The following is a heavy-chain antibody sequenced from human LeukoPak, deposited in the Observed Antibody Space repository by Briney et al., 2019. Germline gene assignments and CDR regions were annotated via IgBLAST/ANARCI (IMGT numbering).Heavy chain of an antibody. CDR3: ARLLHYERSVYRPVDC. Sequence: PGGSLRLSCAASGFTFSSHSMSWVRQAPGKGLEWVANVKEDGSEENYVDSVKGRFTISRDNAVKSLYLQMNSLRAEDTAVYFCARLLHYERSVYRPVDCWDQGTLVAVSS. CDR2: VKEDGSEE. D-gene: IGHD5/OR15-5a*01. V-gene: IGHV3-7*01. CDR1: GFTFSSHS. J-gene: IGHJ4*02.